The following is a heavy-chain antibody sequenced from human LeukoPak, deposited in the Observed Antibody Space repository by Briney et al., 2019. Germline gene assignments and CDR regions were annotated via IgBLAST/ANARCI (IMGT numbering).Heavy chain of an antibody. D-gene: IGHD6-25*01. CDR2: IVVGSGNT. CDR1: GFTFTNSA. CDR3: AAVLAAAAP. Sequence: SVKVSCKASGFTFTNSAMQWVRQARGQRLEWIGWIVVGSGNTNYAQRFQERVTITREMSASTAYMELSSLRPEDTAVYYCAAVLAAAAPWGQGTLVTVSS. J-gene: IGHJ5*02. V-gene: IGHV1-58*02.